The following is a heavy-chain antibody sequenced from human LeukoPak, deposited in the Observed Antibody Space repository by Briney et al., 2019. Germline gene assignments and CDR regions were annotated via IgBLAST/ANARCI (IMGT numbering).Heavy chain of an antibody. CDR1: GFTVSSNY. CDR3: ARESVVVTRVNAFDI. V-gene: IGHV3-53*01. Sequence: GGSLRLSCAASGFTVSSNYMSWVRQAPGKGLEWVSVIYSGGSTYYADSVKGRFTISRDNSKNTLYLQMNSLRAEDTAVYYCARESVVVTRVNAFDIRGQGTMVTVSS. D-gene: IGHD2-21*02. J-gene: IGHJ3*02. CDR2: IYSGGST.